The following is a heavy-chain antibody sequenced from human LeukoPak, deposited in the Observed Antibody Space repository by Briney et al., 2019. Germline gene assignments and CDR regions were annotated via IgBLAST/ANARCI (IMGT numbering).Heavy chain of an antibody. CDR1: GYTFTSYD. J-gene: IGHJ4*02. Sequence: ASVKVSCKASGYTFTSYDINWVRQATGQGLEWMGWMNPNSGNTGYAQKFQGRVTITRNTSISTAYMELSSLRSEDTAVYYCARVRFDYGDRRFDYWGQGTLVTVSS. CDR2: MNPNSGNT. V-gene: IGHV1-8*03. D-gene: IGHD4-17*01. CDR3: ARVRFDYGDRRFDY.